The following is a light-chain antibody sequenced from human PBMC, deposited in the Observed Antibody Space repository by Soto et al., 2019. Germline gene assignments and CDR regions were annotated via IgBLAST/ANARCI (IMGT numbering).Light chain of an antibody. J-gene: IGLJ2*01. CDR1: SSDVGSYNL. V-gene: IGLV2-23*03. CDR2: EGS. CDR3: CSYAGSSTFD. Sequence: QSVLTQPASVSGSPGQSITISCTGTSSDVGSYNLVSWYQQHPGKAPKLMIYEGSKRPSGVSNRFSGSKSGNTASLTISGLQAEDEADYYCCSYAGSSTFDFGGGTKVTVL.